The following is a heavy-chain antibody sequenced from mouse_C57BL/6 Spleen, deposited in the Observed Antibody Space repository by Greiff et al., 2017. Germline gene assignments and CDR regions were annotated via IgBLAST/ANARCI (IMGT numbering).Heavy chain of an antibody. D-gene: IGHD2-2*01. CDR2: IDPSDSYT. V-gene: IGHV1-50*01. Sequence: QVQLQQPGAELVKPGASVKLSCKASGYTFTSYWMQWVKQRPGQGLEWIGEIDPSDSYTNYNQKFKGKATLTVDTSSSTAYMQLSSLTSEDSAVYYCARRNYGYEGFAYWGQGTLVTVSA. CDR3: ARRNYGYEGFAY. J-gene: IGHJ3*01. CDR1: GYTFTSYW.